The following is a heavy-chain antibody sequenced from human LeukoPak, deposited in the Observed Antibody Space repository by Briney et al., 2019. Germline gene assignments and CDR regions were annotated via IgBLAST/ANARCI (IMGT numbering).Heavy chain of an antibody. V-gene: IGHV3-64*01. CDR1: GFTFSNAW. CDR3: ARDWGPELRLAFDI. J-gene: IGHJ3*02. Sequence: PGGSLRLSCAASGFTFSNAWMSWVRQAPGKGLEYVSAISSNGGSTYYANSVKGRFTISRDNSKNTLYLQMGSLRAEDMAVYYCARDWGPELRLAFDIWGQGTMVSVSS. D-gene: IGHD3-16*01. CDR2: ISSNGGST.